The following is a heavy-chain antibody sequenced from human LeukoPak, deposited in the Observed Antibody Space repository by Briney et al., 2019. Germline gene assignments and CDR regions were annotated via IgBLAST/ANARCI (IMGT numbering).Heavy chain of an antibody. CDR2: MSSSGSTI. CDR3: ARAVAGTRDAFDI. V-gene: IGHV3-11*04. CDR1: GFTFSDYY. J-gene: IGHJ3*02. D-gene: IGHD6-19*01. Sequence: GGSLRLSCAASGFTFSDYYMSWIRQAPGKGLEWVSYMSSSGSTIYYADSVKGRFTIARDNAKNSLYLQMNSLRAEDTAVYYCARAVAGTRDAFDIWGQGTMVTVSS.